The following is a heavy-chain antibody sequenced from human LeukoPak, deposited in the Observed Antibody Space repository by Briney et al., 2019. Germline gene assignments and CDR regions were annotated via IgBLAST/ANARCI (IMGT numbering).Heavy chain of an antibody. CDR3: ARGARDNKLLWFGELSYGMDV. D-gene: IGHD3-10*01. CDR1: GYTFTSYA. Sequence: GSVKVSCTASGYTFTSYAMHWVRQAPGKRLEWVWWIKAGNGNTKYSQKFQGRVTITRDTSASTAYMELSSLRSEDTAVYYCARGARDNKLLWFGELSYGMDVWGQGTTVTVSS. V-gene: IGHV1-3*01. CDR2: IKAGNGNT. J-gene: IGHJ6*02.